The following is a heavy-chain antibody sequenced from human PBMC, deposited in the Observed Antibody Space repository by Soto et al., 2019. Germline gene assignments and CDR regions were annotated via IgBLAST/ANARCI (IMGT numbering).Heavy chain of an antibody. V-gene: IGHV3-23*01. J-gene: IGHJ4*02. D-gene: IGHD3-22*01. Sequence: EVQLLESGGDLVQPGGSLRLSCSASGFTFSNYAMSWVRQAPGKGLEWVSAISGSGGSTYYADSVKGRFTISRDNSKNTLYLQMNSLRAEDTAVYYCAKATYYYDSSGYYPFDYWGQGTLVTVSS. CDR1: GFTFSNYA. CDR2: ISGSGGST. CDR3: AKATYYYDSSGYYPFDY.